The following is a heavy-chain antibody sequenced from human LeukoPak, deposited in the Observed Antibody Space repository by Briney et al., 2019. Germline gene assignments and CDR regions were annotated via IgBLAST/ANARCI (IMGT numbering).Heavy chain of an antibody. CDR3: ARGAPGINGAFDI. CDR2: INHSGST. V-gene: IGHV4-34*01. Sequence: PSETLSLTCAVYGGSFSGYYWSWIRQPPGKGLEWIGEINHSGSTNYNPSLESRVTISVDTSKNQFSLKLSSVTAADTAVYYCARGAPGINGAFDIWGQGTMVTVSS. J-gene: IGHJ3*02. CDR1: GGSFSGYY.